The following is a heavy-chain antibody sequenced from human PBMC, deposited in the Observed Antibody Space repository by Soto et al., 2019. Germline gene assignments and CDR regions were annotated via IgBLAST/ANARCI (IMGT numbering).Heavy chain of an antibody. CDR3: ARDSYDILTGYYNQYYYYYGMDV. Sequence: ASVKVSCKASGYTFTSYAMHWVRQAPGQRLEWMGWINAGNGNTKYSQKFQGRVTMTTDTSTSTAYMELRSLRSDDTAVYYCARDSYDILTGYYNQYYYYYGMDVWGQGTTVTVSS. CDR2: INAGNGNT. CDR1: GYTFTSYA. J-gene: IGHJ6*02. D-gene: IGHD3-9*01. V-gene: IGHV1-3*01.